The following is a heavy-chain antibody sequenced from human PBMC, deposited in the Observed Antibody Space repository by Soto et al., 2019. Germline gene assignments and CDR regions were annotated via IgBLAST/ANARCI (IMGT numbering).Heavy chain of an antibody. CDR2: MSWYGDT. Sequence: VATLVTHTPTLTLTCTFSGFSLTSGGAGVAWIRQPPGKALEWLALMSWYGDTYYSPSLQSRLAITKDTSKNHVVLTMTNMDTVDSGTYYCAQRNFLWFGELYGYFDPWGQGILVTVS. D-gene: IGHD3-10*01. J-gene: IGHJ5*02. V-gene: IGHV2-5*01. CDR3: AQRNFLWFGELYGYFDP. CDR1: GFSLTSGGAG.